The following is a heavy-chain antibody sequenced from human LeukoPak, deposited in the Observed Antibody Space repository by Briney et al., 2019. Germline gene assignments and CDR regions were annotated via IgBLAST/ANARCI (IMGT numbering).Heavy chain of an antibody. Sequence: GGSLRLSCAASGFTFSSYAMSWVRQAPGKGLEWVSGISGSGGSTYYAGSVKGRFTISRDNFKNTLYLQMNSLRAEDTAVYYCAKDGGGYCSSTSCSHDYWGQGTPVTVSS. J-gene: IGHJ4*02. CDR1: GFTFSSYA. D-gene: IGHD2-2*01. V-gene: IGHV3-23*01. CDR3: AKDGGGYCSSTSCSHDY. CDR2: ISGSGGST.